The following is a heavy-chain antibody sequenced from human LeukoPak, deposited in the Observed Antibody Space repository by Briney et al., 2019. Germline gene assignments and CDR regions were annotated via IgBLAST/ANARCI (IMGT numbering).Heavy chain of an antibody. Sequence: ASVKVSCKASGGTFSSYAISWVRQAPGQGLEWMGWINPNSGGTNYAQKFQGWVTMTRDTSISTAYMELSRLRSDDTAVYYCARDSGQGGSYFDSDYWGQGTLVTVSS. CDR3: ARDSGQGGSYFDSDY. CDR1: GGTFSSYA. J-gene: IGHJ4*02. CDR2: INPNSGGT. V-gene: IGHV1-2*04. D-gene: IGHD1-26*01.